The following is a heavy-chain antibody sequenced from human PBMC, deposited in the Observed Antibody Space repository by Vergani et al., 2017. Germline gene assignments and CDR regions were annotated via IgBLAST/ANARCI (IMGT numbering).Heavy chain of an antibody. CDR2: MNPNSGNT. V-gene: IGHV1-8*01. CDR3: ARGGVVPPDWYYYYGMDV. J-gene: IGHJ6*02. Sequence: QVQLVQSGAEVKKPGASVKVSCKASGYTFTSYDINWVRQATGQGLEWMGWMNPNSGNTGYAQKFQGRVTMTRNTSISTAYLELSSLRSEDTAVYYCARGGVVPPDWYYYYGMDVWGQGTTVTVSS. D-gene: IGHD2-21*01. CDR1: GYTFTSYD.